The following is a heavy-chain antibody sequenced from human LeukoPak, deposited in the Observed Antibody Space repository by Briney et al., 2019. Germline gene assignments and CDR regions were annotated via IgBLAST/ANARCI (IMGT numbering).Heavy chain of an antibody. CDR1: GGSISSRSYY. Sequence: SETLSLTCTVFGGSISSRSYYWGWIRQPPGKGLEWIGSIYYSGSTYYNPSLKSRVTISVDTSKNQFSLKLSSVTAADTAVFYCARFSSLAAVGTDYWGQGTLVTVSS. V-gene: IGHV4-39*01. CDR3: ARFSSLAAVGTDY. D-gene: IGHD6-13*01. CDR2: IYYSGST. J-gene: IGHJ4*02.